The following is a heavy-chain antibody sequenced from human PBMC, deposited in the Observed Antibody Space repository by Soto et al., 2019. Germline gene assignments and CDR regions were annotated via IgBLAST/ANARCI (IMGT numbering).Heavy chain of an antibody. CDR2: INAGNGNT. CDR3: ARGYCSSTSCLPGGYYYYYMDV. J-gene: IGHJ6*03. Sequence: QVQLVQSGAEVKKPGASVKVSCKASGYTFTSYAMHWVRQAPGQRLEWMGWINAGNGNTKYSQKFQGRVTITRDTSASTAYMELSSLRSEDTAVYYCARGYCSSTSCLPGGYYYYYMDVWGKGTTVTVSS. CDR1: GYTFTSYA. V-gene: IGHV1-3*01. D-gene: IGHD2-2*01.